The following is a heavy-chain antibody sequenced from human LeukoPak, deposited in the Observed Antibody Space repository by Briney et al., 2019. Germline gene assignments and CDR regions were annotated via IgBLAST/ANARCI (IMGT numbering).Heavy chain of an antibody. CDR2: IYYSGST. V-gene: IGHV4-39*07. CDR1: GGSISSSSYY. D-gene: IGHD3-10*01. J-gene: IGHJ4*02. Sequence: SETLSLTSTVSGGSISSSSYYWGWIRQPPGKGLEWIGSIYYSGSTYYNPSLKRRVTISVDTSKNQFSLKLSSVTAADTAVYYCAKGDGSGSYYHLDYWGQGTLVTVSS. CDR3: AKGDGSGSYYHLDY.